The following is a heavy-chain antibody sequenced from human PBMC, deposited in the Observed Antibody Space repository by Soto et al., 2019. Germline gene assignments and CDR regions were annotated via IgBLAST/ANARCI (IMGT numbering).Heavy chain of an antibody. CDR1: VGRFSSYA. J-gene: IGHJ4*02. V-gene: IGHV1-69*13. Sequence: SVKVCRRGSVGRFSSYAISWVRQGPGQGLEWMGGIIPIFGTANYAQKFQGRVTITADESTSRAYMELSSLRSEDTAVYYCASPCNYYDSSGYYYEAFDYRRQGTLCTVSS. CDR3: ASPCNYYDSSGYYYEAFDY. D-gene: IGHD3-22*01. CDR2: IIPIFGTA.